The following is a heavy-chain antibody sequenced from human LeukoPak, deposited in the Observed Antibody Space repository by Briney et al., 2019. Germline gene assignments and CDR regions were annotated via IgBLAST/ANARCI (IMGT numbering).Heavy chain of an antibody. D-gene: IGHD3-22*01. Sequence: PSETLSLTCAVSGYSISTLANWGWIRQSPGKGLEWIGSVYYGGSTYYNPSLKSRVTISVDTSKNQFYLNLTSVTAADTAVYYCAREKALIDHYDFSGYDWESWGPGSLVIVSS. CDR3: AREKALIDHYDFSGYDWES. CDR2: VYYGGST. CDR1: GYSISTLAN. V-gene: IGHV4-38-2*02. J-gene: IGHJ5*02.